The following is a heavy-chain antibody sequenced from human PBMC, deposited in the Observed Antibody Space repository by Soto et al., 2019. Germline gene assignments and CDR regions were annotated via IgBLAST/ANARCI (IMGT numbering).Heavy chain of an antibody. V-gene: IGHV4-39*01. CDR2: IYYSGST. J-gene: IGHJ4*02. Sequence: TLSLTCTVSGGSISSSSYYWGWIRQPPGKGLEWIGSIYYSGSTYYNPSLKSRVTISVDTSKNQFSLKLSSVTAADTAVYYCARPDMAVAGDFDYWGQGTLVTVSS. D-gene: IGHD6-19*01. CDR1: GGSISSSSYY. CDR3: ARPDMAVAGDFDY.